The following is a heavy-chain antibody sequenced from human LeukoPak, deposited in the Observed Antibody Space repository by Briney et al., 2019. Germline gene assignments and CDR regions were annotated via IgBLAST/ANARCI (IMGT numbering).Heavy chain of an antibody. D-gene: IGHD1-1*01. CDR1: GYSISSGYY. CDR2: INHSGST. Sequence: SETLSLTCTVSGYSISSGYYWSWIRQPPGKGLEWIGEINHSGSTNYNPSLKSRVTISVDTSKNQFSLKLSSVTAADTAVYYCARGRNGYHEGVYFDYWGQGTLVTVSS. V-gene: IGHV4-38-2*02. CDR3: ARGRNGYHEGVYFDY. J-gene: IGHJ4*02.